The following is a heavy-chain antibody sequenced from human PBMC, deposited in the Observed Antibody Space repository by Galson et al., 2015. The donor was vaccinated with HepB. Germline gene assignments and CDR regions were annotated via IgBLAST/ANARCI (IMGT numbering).Heavy chain of an antibody. CDR3: ARAARFESSGYYYFEQ. V-gene: IGHV3-48*03. Sequence: SLRLSCAASGFTFSSFEMNWVRQAPGKGLEWVSYISGSDNMIFYADSVKGRFTISRDNAKNSLYLQMNSLRAEDTAVYYCARAARFESSGYYYFEQWGQGTRVTVSS. CDR2: ISGSDNMI. J-gene: IGHJ4*02. D-gene: IGHD3-22*01. CDR1: GFTFSSFE.